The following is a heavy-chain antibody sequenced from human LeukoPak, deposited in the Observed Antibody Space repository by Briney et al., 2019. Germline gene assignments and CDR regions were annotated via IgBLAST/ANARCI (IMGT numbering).Heavy chain of an antibody. J-gene: IGHJ3*02. CDR2: ISSSSSCI. V-gene: IGHV3-21*01. D-gene: IGHD3-10*01. CDR3: ARARRADLRYGEAFRHSKAVRAFDI. Sequence: GGSLRLSCAASRFTFSSYSMNWVRQAPGKGLEWVSSISSSSSCIYYADSVKGRFTISRDNAKNSLYLQMNSLRAEDTAVYYCARARRADLRYGEAFRHSKAVRAFDIWGQGAMVTVSS. CDR1: RFTFSSYS.